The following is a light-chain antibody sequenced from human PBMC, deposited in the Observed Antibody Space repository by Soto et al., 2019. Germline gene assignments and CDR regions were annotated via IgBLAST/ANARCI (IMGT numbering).Light chain of an antibody. Sequence: DVPLTQSPSFLSTSVGDRVTITCRASQGIGSYLAWYQQKPGKAPKFLICLASTLQSGVPSRFSGSGSGARGTLTISSLQPEDFATYYCQHYNSYSEAFGQGTKVDIK. CDR3: QHYNSYSEA. V-gene: IGKV1-9*01. J-gene: IGKJ1*01. CDR2: LAS. CDR1: QGIGSY.